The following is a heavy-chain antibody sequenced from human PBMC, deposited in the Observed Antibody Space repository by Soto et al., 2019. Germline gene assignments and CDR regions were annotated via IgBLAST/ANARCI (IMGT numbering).Heavy chain of an antibody. J-gene: IGHJ2*01. Sequence: QVQLVESGGGVVQPGRSLRLSCAASGFTFSSYAMHWVRQAPGKGLEWVAVISYDGINKYYADSVKGRFTISRDNSKNTLYLQMNSLRAEDTVVYYCARDTLAAIAAGDRDWYFDLWGRGTLVTVSS. V-gene: IGHV3-30-3*01. CDR1: GFTFSSYA. D-gene: IGHD6-13*01. CDR2: ISYDGINK. CDR3: ARDTLAAIAAGDRDWYFDL.